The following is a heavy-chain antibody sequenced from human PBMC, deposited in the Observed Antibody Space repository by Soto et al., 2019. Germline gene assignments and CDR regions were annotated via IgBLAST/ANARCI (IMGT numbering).Heavy chain of an antibody. Sequence: XSVKVSCKAPGDTFTGYYIHWVRQAPGHRLEGMGIINPNGGSTRFAQTFQGRITMTTDTSTSTVYMELRSLRSEDTAVYYCARSSGGGFGIIIEGSNWLAHWGQGSLVTVSS. CDR1: GDTFTGYY. CDR2: INPNGGST. CDR3: ARSSGGGFGIIIEGSNWLAH. J-gene: IGHJ5*02. V-gene: IGHV1-46*01. D-gene: IGHD1-26*01.